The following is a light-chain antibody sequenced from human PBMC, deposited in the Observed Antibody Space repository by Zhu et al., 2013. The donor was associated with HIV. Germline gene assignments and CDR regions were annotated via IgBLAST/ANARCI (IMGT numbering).Light chain of an antibody. CDR1: SGSVSTNYY. V-gene: IGLV8-61*01. Sequence: QTVVTQEPSFSVSPGGTVTLTCGLNSGSVSTNYYPSWYRQTPGQAPRTLIYDTNTRSSGVPDRFSGSKSGNSASLAISGLQSEDEGDYHCASWDDNLSGWVFGGGTKVTVL. CDR2: DTN. J-gene: IGLJ3*02. CDR3: ASWDDNLSGWV.